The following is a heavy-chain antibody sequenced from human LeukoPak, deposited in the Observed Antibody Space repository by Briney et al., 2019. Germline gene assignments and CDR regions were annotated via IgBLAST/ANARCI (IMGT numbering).Heavy chain of an antibody. CDR1: GFTFTKFW. D-gene: IGHD2-2*01. V-gene: IGHV3-74*01. J-gene: IGHJ3*02. CDR3: ATAPYAAFEM. CDR2: VKDDGIST. Sequence: PGGSLRLSCAASGFTFTKFWMHWVRQAPGRGLVWVSRVKDDGISTLYADSVKGRFTISRDNAKNTLYLQMNSLRADDTALYYCATAPYAAFEMWGQGTMVTVSS.